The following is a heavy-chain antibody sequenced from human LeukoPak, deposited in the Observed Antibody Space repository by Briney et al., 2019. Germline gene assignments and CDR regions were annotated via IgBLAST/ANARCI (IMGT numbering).Heavy chain of an antibody. D-gene: IGHD2-2*01. V-gene: IGHV1-2*02. CDR3: ARSLSVPADNDY. CDR2: INPNSGGT. CDR1: GGTFSSYA. J-gene: IGHJ4*02. Sequence: GASVKVSCKASGGTFSSYAISWVRQAPGQGLEWMGWINPNSGGTNYAQKFQGRVTMTRGTSISTAYMELSRLRSDDTAVYYCARSLSVPADNDYWGQGTLVTVSS.